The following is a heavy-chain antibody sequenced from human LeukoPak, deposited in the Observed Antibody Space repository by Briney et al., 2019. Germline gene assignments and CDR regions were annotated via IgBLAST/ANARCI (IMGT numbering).Heavy chain of an antibody. Sequence: PSETLSLTCAVYGGTFSGYSWSWIRQPPGKGLEWIGEINHGGSTNYNTSLKSRVTISADTSKNHFSLKRSSLTAADTAVYYWARGRGSSWLNHFDYWGEGTLVTVSS. V-gene: IGHV4-34*01. D-gene: IGHD6-13*01. CDR3: ARGRGSSWLNHFDY. J-gene: IGHJ4*02. CDR1: GGTFSGYS. CDR2: INHGGST.